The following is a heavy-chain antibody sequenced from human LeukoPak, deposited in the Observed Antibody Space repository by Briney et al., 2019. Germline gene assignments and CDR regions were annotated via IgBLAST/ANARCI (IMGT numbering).Heavy chain of an antibody. CDR3: DGSPERGYCTNGVCPHYWYFDL. J-gene: IGHJ2*01. CDR2: IYYSGST. V-gene: IGHV4-30-4*07. CDR1: GGFISSGGYS. Sequence: SQTLSLICGVSGGFISSGGYSWSWIRQPPGKGLEWIGYIYYSGSTYYSPSLKSRVTISVDTSKNQFSLKLSSVTAADKAVFYCDGSPERGYCTNGVCPHYWYFDLWGRGTLVTVSS. D-gene: IGHD2-8*01.